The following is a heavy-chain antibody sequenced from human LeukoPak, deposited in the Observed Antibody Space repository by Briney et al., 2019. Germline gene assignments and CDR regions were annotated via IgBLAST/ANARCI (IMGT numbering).Heavy chain of an antibody. Sequence: PSETLSLTCTVSGGSISSSSYYWSWIRQPAGKGLEWIGRIYTSGSTNYNPSLKSRVTMSVDTSKNQFSLKLSSVTAADTAVYYCARDYYGSGSSWDVWGKGTTVTISS. CDR2: IYTSGST. CDR1: GGSISSSSYY. V-gene: IGHV4-61*02. J-gene: IGHJ6*04. D-gene: IGHD3-10*01. CDR3: ARDYYGSGSSWDV.